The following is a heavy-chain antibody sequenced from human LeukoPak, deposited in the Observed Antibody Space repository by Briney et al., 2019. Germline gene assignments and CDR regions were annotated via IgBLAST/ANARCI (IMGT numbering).Heavy chain of an antibody. D-gene: IGHD3-22*01. CDR3: AGHEGSYYYDSSANYYPDY. J-gene: IGHJ4*02. CDR2: IYYSGNT. Sequence: PSETLSLTCSVSGGSISRSGYYWGWIRQPPGKGLEWLGTIYYSGNTYYNPSLKSRVTISVDTSTNQVSLKLSSVTAADTAVYYCAGHEGSYYYDSSANYYPDYWGQGTLVTVSS. V-gene: IGHV4-39*01. CDR1: GGSISRSGYY.